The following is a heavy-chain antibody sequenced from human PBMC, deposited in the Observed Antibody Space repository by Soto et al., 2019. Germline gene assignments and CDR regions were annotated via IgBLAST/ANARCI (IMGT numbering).Heavy chain of an antibody. CDR2: IYYSGST. CDR1: GGSIRSGCYY. CDR3: ARWGIVVVPAAPPPADDDDFDY. J-gene: IGHJ4*02. V-gene: IGHV4-31*03. Sequence: PSETLSLTCTVSGGSIRSGCYYWSWIRQHPGKGLEWIGYIYYSGSTYYNPSLKSRVTISVDTSKNQFSLKLSSVTAADTAVYYCARWGIVVVPAAPPPADDDDFDYWGQGTLVAVCS. D-gene: IGHD2-2*01.